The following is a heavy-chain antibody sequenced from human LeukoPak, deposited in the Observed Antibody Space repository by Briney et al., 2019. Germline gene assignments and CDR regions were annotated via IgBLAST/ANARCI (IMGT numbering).Heavy chain of an antibody. CDR3: ARGGRDCYSANY. Sequence: SETPSLTCTVSGGSISSSSYYWGWIRQPPGKGLEWIGSIYYSGSTYYNPSLKSRVTISVDTSKNQFSLKLSSVTAADTAVYYCARGGRDCYSANYWGQGTLVTVSS. J-gene: IGHJ4*02. V-gene: IGHV4-39*01. D-gene: IGHD5-24*01. CDR1: GGSISSSSYY. CDR2: IYYSGST.